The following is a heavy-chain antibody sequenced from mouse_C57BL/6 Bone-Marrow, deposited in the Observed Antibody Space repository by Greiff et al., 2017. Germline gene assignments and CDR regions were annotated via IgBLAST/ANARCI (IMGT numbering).Heavy chain of an antibody. CDR2: INPSTGGT. CDR1: GYSFTGYY. D-gene: IGHD1-1*01. V-gene: IGHV1-42*01. J-gene: IGHJ2*01. CDR3: ARGDGSSSY. Sequence: SGPELVKPGASVKISCKASGYSFTGYYMNWVKQSPEKSLEWIGEINPSTGGTTYNQKFKAKATLTVDKSSSTVYMQLKSLTSEDSAVYYCARGDGSSSYWGQGTTRTVSS.